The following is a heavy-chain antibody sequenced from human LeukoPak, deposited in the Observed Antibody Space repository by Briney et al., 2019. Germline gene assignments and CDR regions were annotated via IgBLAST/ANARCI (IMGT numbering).Heavy chain of an antibody. CDR2: INPNSGDT. D-gene: IGHD4-11*01. V-gene: IGHV1-2*02. J-gene: IGHJ3*01. CDR3: ARDNYPYAFDL. CDR1: GYTLTDYY. Sequence: ASVKVSCKASGYTLTDYYMHWVRQAPGQGLEWMGWINPNSGDTDYAQNFQGRVTMTRDTSISTSYMELTRLRSDDTAVYYCARDNYPYAFDLWGQGTMVTVSS.